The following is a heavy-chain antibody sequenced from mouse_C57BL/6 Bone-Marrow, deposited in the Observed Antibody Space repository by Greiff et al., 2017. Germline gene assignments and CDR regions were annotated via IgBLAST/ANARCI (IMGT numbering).Heavy chain of an antibody. CDR1: GFNIKDYY. CDR2: IDPEDGDT. J-gene: IGHJ2*01. V-gene: IGHV14-1*01. Sequence: VQLQQSGAELVRPGASVKLSCTASGFNIKDYYMHWVKQRPEQGLEWIGRIDPEDGDTEYAPKFQGKATVTADTSSNTAYLQLSSLTSEDTAVYYCTGRLRYYFDYWGQGTTLTVSS. D-gene: IGHD2-4*01. CDR3: TGRLRYYFDY.